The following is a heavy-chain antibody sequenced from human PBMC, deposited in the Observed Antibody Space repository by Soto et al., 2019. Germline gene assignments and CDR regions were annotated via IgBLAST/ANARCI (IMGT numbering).Heavy chain of an antibody. CDR3: AKDRAGYYDSSGYYPLFDY. D-gene: IGHD3-22*01. CDR1: GFTFSSYA. CDR2: LSGRGGST. V-gene: IGHV3-23*01. Sequence: EVQLLESGGGLVQPGGSLRLSCAASGFTFSSYAMSWVLQAPGKALALVSALSGRGGSTYHADSVKGRFTISRDNSKNTLYLQMSSLRAEDTAVYYCAKDRAGYYDSSGYYPLFDYWCQGTLVTVSS. J-gene: IGHJ4*02.